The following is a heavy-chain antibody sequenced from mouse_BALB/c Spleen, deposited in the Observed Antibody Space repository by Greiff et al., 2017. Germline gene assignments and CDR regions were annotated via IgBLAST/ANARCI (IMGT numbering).Heavy chain of an antibody. Sequence: VQLQQSGAELVRPGVSVKISCKGSGYTFTDYAMHWVKQSHAKSLEWIGVISTYYGDASYNQKFKGKATMTVDKSSSTAYMELARLTSEDSAIYYCARSENYGNYVAWFAYWGQGTLVTVSA. CDR1: GYTFTDYA. CDR2: ISTYYGDA. V-gene: IGHV1S137*01. J-gene: IGHJ3*01. CDR3: ARSENYGNYVAWFAY. D-gene: IGHD2-1*01.